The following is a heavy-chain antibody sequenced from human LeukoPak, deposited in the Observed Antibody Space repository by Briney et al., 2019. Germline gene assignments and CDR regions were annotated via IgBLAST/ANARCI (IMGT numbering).Heavy chain of an antibody. CDR1: GFTFSSYA. V-gene: IGHV3-30-3*01. Sequence: GRSLRLSCAASGFTFSSYAMHWVRQALGKGLEWVAVISYDGSNKYYADSVKGRFTISRDNSKNTLYLQMNSLRAEDTAVYYCARDPMATTELRDWGQGTLVTVSS. CDR3: ARDPMATTELRD. J-gene: IGHJ4*02. CDR2: ISYDGSNK. D-gene: IGHD1-7*01.